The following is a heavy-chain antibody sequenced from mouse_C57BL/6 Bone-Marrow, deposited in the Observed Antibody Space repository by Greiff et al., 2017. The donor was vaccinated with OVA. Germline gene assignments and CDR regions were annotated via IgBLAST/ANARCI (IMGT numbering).Heavy chain of an antibody. V-gene: IGHV1-42*01. CDR1: GYSFTGYY. Sequence: EVQLQQSGPELVKPGASVKISCKASGYSFTGYYMNWVKQSPEKSLEWIGKINPSTGGTTYNQKFKAKATLTVDKSSSTAYMQLKSLTSEDSAVYYCARSGDRYYFDYWGQGTTLTVSS. D-gene: IGHD2-14*01. CDR2: INPSTGGT. J-gene: IGHJ2*01. CDR3: ARSGDRYYFDY.